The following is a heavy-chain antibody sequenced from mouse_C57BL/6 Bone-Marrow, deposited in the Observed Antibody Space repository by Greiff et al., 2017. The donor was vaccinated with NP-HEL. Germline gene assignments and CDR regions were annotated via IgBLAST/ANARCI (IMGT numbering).Heavy chain of an antibody. D-gene: IGHD1-1*01. CDR2: IYPGDGDT. CDR3: ARGDYGSSRFGYAMDY. V-gene: IGHV1-80*01. Sequence: VKLVESGAELVKPGASVKISCKASGYAFSSYWMNWVKERPGQGLEWIGQIYPGDGDTKYTGKFKGKATLTADKSSRTAYMQVSSLTSEDSAVYFCARGDYGSSRFGYAMDYWGQGTSVTVSS. J-gene: IGHJ4*01. CDR1: GYAFSSYW.